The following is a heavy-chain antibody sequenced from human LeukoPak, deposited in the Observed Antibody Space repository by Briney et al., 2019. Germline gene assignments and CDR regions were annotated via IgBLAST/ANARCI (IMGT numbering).Heavy chain of an antibody. D-gene: IGHD6-19*01. V-gene: IGHV4-39*01. CDR1: GGSISSSSYY. Sequence: SETLSLTCTVSGGSISSSSYYWGWIRQPPGKGLEWIGSIYYSGSTYYNPSLKSRVTISVVTSKDQFSLKLSSVTAADTAVYYCARQCGWLYYFDYWGQGTLVTVSS. J-gene: IGHJ4*02. CDR3: ARQCGWLYYFDY. CDR2: IYYSGST.